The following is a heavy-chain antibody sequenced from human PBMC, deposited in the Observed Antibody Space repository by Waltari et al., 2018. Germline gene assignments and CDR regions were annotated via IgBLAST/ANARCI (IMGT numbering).Heavy chain of an antibody. D-gene: IGHD3-16*01. CDR1: GGSINSNRPS. CDR2: ISYTGTT. Sequence: QLHLQEAGPGLVKPSETLSLTCRVSGGSINSNRPSWAWIRQPPGKGLEWTATISYTGTTYYNPSLKSRVTISVDTSKNQFSLKLSSVTAADTAVYYCATYVGASIGMAAFDVWGQGTMVTVSS. CDR3: ATYVGASIGMAAFDV. J-gene: IGHJ3*01. V-gene: IGHV4-39*01.